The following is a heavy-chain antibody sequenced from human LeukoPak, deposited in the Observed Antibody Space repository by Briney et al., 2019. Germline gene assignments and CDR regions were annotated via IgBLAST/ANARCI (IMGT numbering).Heavy chain of an antibody. CDR2: ISGSGGST. J-gene: IGHJ3*02. Sequence: GGSLRLSCAASGFTFTSYAMSWVRQAPGKGLEXXSVISGSGGSTYYADSVKGRFTISRDNSKNTLYLQMNSLRAEDTAVYYCARMGIAGTYDAFDIRGQGTMVTVSS. V-gene: IGHV3-23*01. CDR3: ARMGIAGTYDAFDI. CDR1: GFTFTSYA. D-gene: IGHD6-13*01.